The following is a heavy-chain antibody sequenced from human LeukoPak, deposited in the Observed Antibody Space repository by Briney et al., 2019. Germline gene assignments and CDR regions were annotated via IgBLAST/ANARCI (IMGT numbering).Heavy chain of an antibody. D-gene: IGHD2-21*02. CDR1: GGSISSYY. CDR3: ARGFGVVTAISNYYYMDV. V-gene: IGHV4-59*01. Sequence: SETLSLTCTVSGGSISSYYWGWIRQPPGKGLEWIGYIYYSGSTNYSPSLKSRVTISVDTSKNQFSLKLSSVTAADTAVYYCARGFGVVTAISNYYYMDVWGKGTTVTVSS. J-gene: IGHJ6*03. CDR2: IYYSGST.